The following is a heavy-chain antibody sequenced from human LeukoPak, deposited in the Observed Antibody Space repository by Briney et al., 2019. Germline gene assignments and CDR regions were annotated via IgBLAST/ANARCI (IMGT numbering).Heavy chain of an antibody. V-gene: IGHV4-34*01. Sequence: PSETLSLTCAVYGGSFSGYYWSWIRQPLGKGLEWIGEINHSGSTNYNPSLKSRVTISVDTSKNQFSLKLSSVTAADTAVYYCARGRGYCSSTSCYTAYYYYYMDVWGKGTTVTVSS. J-gene: IGHJ6*03. CDR3: ARGRGYCSSTSCYTAYYYYYMDV. CDR1: GGSFSGYY. D-gene: IGHD2-2*02. CDR2: INHSGST.